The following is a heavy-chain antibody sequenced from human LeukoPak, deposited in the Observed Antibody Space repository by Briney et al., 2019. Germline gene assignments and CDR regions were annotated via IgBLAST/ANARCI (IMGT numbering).Heavy chain of an antibody. V-gene: IGHV3-72*01. CDR1: ELTFGDPS. CDR3: ARIMRVDYGTYYFDY. D-gene: IGHD4/OR15-4a*01. J-gene: IGHJ4*02. Sequence: GGPLSFSFAASELTFGDPSIAWVRQAPGKGLEWVGRARNRGNGYTTQYAASVKGRFTFSRDDSENTVYLQMNSLKTEDTAVYFCARIMRVDYGTYYFDYWGQGTLVTVSS. CDR2: ARNRGNGYTT.